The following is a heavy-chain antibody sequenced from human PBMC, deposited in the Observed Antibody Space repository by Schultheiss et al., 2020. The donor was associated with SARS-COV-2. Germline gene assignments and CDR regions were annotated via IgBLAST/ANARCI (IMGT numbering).Heavy chain of an antibody. CDR1: GGSISSYY. J-gene: IGHJ4*02. CDR2: IYYSGST. D-gene: IGHD3-3*01. V-gene: IGHV4-59*08. CDR3: ASQRNYDFWSGYYGDY. Sequence: SQTLSLTCTVSGGSISSYYWSWIRQPPGKGLEWIGYIYYSGSTYYNPSLKSQVTISVDTSKNQFSLKLSSVTAADTAVYYCASQRNYDFWSGYYGDYWGQGTLVTGSS.